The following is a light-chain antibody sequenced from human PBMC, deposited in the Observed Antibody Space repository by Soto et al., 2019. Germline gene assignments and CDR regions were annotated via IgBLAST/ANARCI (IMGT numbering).Light chain of an antibody. J-gene: IGLJ1*01. CDR1: SSDIGSYDH. Sequence: QSVLTQPASVSGSPGQSITISCSGTSSDIGSYDHVAWFQQFPGKTPKLMIYSVSNRPSGVSYRFSGSKSGNTASLTISALHAEEAADSYCISSTVSRSYVFGTGTKGTVL. CDR3: ISSTVSRSYV. CDR2: SVS. V-gene: IGLV2-14*01.